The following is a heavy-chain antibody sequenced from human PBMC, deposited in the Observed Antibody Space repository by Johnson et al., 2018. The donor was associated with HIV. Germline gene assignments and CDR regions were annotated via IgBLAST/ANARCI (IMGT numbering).Heavy chain of an antibody. CDR1: GFTVSSYY. CDR2: INWSGGTT. V-gene: IGHV3-66*01. Sequence: VQLVESGGGLVQPGGSLRLSCAASGFTVSSYYMSWVRQAPGKGLDWVSGINWSGGTTGYADSVKGRFTISRDTSKNTLYLQMNGLRVEDTAVYYCAKCIWGSSLIDAFDIWGQGTMVTVSS. J-gene: IGHJ3*02. CDR3: AKCIWGSSLIDAFDI. D-gene: IGHD6-13*01.